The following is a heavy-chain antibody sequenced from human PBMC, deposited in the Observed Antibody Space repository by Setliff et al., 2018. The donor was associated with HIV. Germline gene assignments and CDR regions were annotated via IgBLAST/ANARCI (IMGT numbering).Heavy chain of an antibody. D-gene: IGHD3-22*01. V-gene: IGHV4-59*01. CDR1: GGSIRSYY. CDR3: ARVGYNDDSGYPYNWFDP. J-gene: IGHJ5*02. CDR2: AHYSGSN. Sequence: SETLSLTCTVSGGSIRSYYWSWIRQPPGRGLEWLGHAHYSGSNKNNPSLRSRISMAVDTSKNQVSLKLSSATAADTAVYYCARVGYNDDSGYPYNWFDPWGQGTLVTVSS.